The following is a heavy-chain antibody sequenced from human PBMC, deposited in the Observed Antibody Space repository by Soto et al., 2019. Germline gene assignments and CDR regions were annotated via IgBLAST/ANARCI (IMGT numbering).Heavy chain of an antibody. D-gene: IGHD5-12*01. V-gene: IGHV5-51*01. CDR2: IYPGDSDT. J-gene: IGHJ4*02. Sequence: GESLKISCKGSGYNFTSYWIGWVRQMPGKGLEWMGIIYPGDSDTRYSPSFQGQVTISADKSISTAYLQWSSLKASDTAMYYCARRVATITDRDYFDYWGQGTLVTVSS. CDR3: ARRVATITDRDYFDY. CDR1: GYNFTSYW.